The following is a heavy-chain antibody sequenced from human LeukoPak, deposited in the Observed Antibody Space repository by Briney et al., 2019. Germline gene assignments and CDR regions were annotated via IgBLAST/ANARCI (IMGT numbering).Heavy chain of an antibody. J-gene: IGHJ4*02. CDR1: GFSFSDYG. CDR3: AKDRAGNSWNFDY. V-gene: IGHV3-30*02. D-gene: IGHD6-13*01. CDR2: IRKDGINT. Sequence: GGSLRLSCAASGFSFSDYGMHWVRQAPGKGLEWVAFIRKDGINTNYIDSVKGRFTISRDTSNKMVYLQMNSLRTEDMAVYYCAKDRAGNSWNFDYWGQGTLVAVSS.